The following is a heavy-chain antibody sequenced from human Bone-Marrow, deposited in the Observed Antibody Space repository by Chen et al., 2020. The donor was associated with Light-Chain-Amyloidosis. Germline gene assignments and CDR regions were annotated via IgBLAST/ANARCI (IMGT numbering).Heavy chain of an antibody. Sequence: QVQLVQSGADVKKPGASVKVSCKASGYTFTDYYVHWVRQAPGQGLEWMGWINPNSGGTNYEQKFQDSVTMTRDTSISTAYMELSRLRSDDTALYYCAREKYSSSSRRWFDPWGQGTLVTVSS. V-gene: IGHV1-2*02. CDR2: INPNSGGT. J-gene: IGHJ5*02. CDR1: GYTFTDYY. CDR3: AREKYSSSSRRWFDP. D-gene: IGHD6-6*01.